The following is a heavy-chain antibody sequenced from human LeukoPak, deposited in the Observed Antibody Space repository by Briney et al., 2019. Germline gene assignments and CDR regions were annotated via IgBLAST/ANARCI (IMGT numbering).Heavy chain of an antibody. CDR2: IYPGDSDT. Sequence: GESLKISCKVSGYSFTTYWIGWVRQMPGKGLEWMGIIYPGDSDTRYSPSFQGQVTISADKSISTAYLQWSSLKASDTAMYYCARGISILTHTVREDWLSSGEFDPWGQGTLVTVSS. CDR1: GYSFTTYW. J-gene: IGHJ5*02. CDR3: ARGISILTHTVREDWLSSGEFDP. D-gene: IGHD3-9*01. V-gene: IGHV5-51*01.